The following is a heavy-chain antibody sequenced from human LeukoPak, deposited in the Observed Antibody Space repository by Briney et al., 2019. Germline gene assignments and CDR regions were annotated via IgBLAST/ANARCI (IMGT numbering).Heavy chain of an antibody. V-gene: IGHV1-2*02. J-gene: IGHJ4*02. CDR3: VREGEGPLSKDFDS. D-gene: IGHD2/OR15-2a*01. Sequence: ASVKVSCKSSGFTFTDHYIHWVRQAPGQGLEWMGYIGPHSTFTSSPQEFQGRVTMTRDTSMTTAFMELTRLTSDDTAVYYCVREGEGPLSKDFDSCGQGTLVTVSS. CDR1: GFTFTDHY. CDR2: IGPHSTFT.